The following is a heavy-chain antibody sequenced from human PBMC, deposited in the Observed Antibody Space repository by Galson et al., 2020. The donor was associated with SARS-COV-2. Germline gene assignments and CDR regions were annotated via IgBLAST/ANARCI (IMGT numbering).Heavy chain of an antibody. J-gene: IGHJ6*02. CDR1: GYSFTSYW. CDR3: AREGGYGSGRNDGSTVYYYHGMDV. CDR2: IYHGDSDT. D-gene: IGHD3-10*01. V-gene: IGHV5-51*01. Sequence: GESLKISCKGSGYSFTSYWIGWVRQMPGKGLEWMGIIYHGDSDTRYSPSFQGQVTISADKSISTAYLQWSSLKASDTAMYYCAREGGYGSGRNDGSTVYYYHGMDVWGQGTTVTVSS.